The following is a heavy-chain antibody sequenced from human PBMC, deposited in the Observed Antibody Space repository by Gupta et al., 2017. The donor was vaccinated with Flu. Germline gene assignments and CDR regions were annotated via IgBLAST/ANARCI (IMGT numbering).Heavy chain of an antibody. CDR1: GFTFSSFS. Sequence: EVQLVESGGGLVKPGGSLRLSCAASGFTFSSFSMNWVHQAPGKGLEWVSAISSNSRYIYYADSVKGRFTISRDNAKNSLYLQINSLSAEDTAVYYCARDTTIFRVVRDYFDYWGQGTLVTVSS. CDR2: ISSNSRYI. J-gene: IGHJ4*02. CDR3: ARDTTIFRVVRDYFDY. V-gene: IGHV3-21*01. D-gene: IGHD3-3*01.